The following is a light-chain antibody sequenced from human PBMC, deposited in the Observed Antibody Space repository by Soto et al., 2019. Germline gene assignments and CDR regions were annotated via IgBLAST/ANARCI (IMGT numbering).Light chain of an antibody. CDR1: QSVSSY. J-gene: IGKJ2*01. Sequence: EIVLTQSPATPSLSPGERATLSCRASQSVSSYLAWYQQKPGQAHRLLIYDASNRATGIPARFSGSGSGTDFTLTISSLDPEDFAVYSCQQRSNWPSTFGQGTKLEIK. CDR2: DAS. V-gene: IGKV3-11*01. CDR3: QQRSNWPST.